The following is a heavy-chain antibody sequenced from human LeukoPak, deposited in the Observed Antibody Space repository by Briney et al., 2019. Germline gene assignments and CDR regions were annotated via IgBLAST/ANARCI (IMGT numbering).Heavy chain of an antibody. CDR3: ARLREIPVFGVVTKSTSYFDY. Sequence: GGSLRLSCAASEFTFGNYWMSWVRQAPGKGLELADNIKQDRSEKYYVDSVKGRFTISRDNAKNSLYLQMNSLRAEDTAVCYCARLREIPVFGVVTKSTSYFDYWGQGTLVTVSS. V-gene: IGHV3-7*01. CDR1: EFTFGNYW. D-gene: IGHD3-3*01. J-gene: IGHJ4*02. CDR2: IKQDRSEK.